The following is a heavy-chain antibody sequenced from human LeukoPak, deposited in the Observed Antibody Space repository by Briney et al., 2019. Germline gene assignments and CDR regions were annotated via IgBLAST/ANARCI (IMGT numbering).Heavy chain of an antibody. Sequence: SETLSLTCTVSGGSISSYYWSWIRQPPGKGLEWIGYIYYSGSTNYNPSLKSRVTISVDTSKNQFSLKLSSVTAADTAVYYCARGANGSGSYSTGNYGMDVWGQGTTVTVSS. V-gene: IGHV4-59*01. CDR1: GGSISSYY. D-gene: IGHD3-10*01. CDR2: IYYSGST. CDR3: ARGANGSGSYSTGNYGMDV. J-gene: IGHJ6*02.